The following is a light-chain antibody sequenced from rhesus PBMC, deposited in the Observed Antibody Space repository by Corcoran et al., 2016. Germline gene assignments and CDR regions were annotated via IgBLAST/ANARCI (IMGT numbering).Light chain of an antibody. V-gene: IGKV3-31*02. CDR2: RIS. CDR1: SSVSTSY. J-gene: IGKJ3*01. CDR3: QQGNNIFT. Sequence: EIVLTQSPTSMAVSQGERVTISCTASSSVSTSYLHWYQQKPGFPPRLLVYRISSLASGVPARFSGRGSGTSYPLTISSMEAEDAANYYCQQGNNIFTFGPGTKLDIK.